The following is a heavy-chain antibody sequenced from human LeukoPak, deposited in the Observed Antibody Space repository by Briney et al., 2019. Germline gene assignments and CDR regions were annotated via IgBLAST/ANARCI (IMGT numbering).Heavy chain of an antibody. V-gene: IGHV1-2*02. CDR1: GYTFTGYY. J-gene: IGHJ4*02. Sequence: ASVKVSCKASGYTFTGYYMHWVRQAPGQGLEWMGWINPNSGGTNYAQKFQGRVTMTRDTSISTAYVELSRLRSDDTAVYYCARGPGRYYGSGSYFVFWGQGTLVTVSS. CDR2: INPNSGGT. CDR3: ARGPGRYYGSGSYFVF. D-gene: IGHD3-10*01.